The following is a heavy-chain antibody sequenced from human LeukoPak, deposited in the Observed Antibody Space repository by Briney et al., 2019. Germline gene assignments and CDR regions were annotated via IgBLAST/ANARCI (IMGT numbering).Heavy chain of an antibody. J-gene: IGHJ4*02. CDR3: ARADGDSWGQFDY. CDR2: IYDGDRS. D-gene: IGHD4-17*01. CDR1: GFTVSSKY. V-gene: IGHV3-53*01. Sequence: GGSLRLSCSASGFTVSSKYVTWVRQAPGKGLELVSVIYDGDRSFYADSVKGRFTISRDRSRNTLHLQMNSLRAEDTAVYYCARADGDSWGQFDYWGQGILVTVSS.